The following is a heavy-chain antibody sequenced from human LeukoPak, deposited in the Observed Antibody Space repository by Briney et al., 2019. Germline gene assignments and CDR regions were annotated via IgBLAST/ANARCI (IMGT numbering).Heavy chain of an antibody. CDR2: IHTSGST. CDR3: AREGSMTARPFVSIDY. J-gene: IGHJ4*02. CDR1: GGSISSYY. D-gene: IGHD6-6*01. V-gene: IGHV4-4*07. Sequence: SETLPLTCTVSGGSISSYYWSWIRQPAGKGLQWIGRIHTSGSTDYNPSLGSRVTMSVDTSKNQFSLKLSSVTAADTAVYYCAREGSMTARPFVSIDYWGQGTLVTVSS.